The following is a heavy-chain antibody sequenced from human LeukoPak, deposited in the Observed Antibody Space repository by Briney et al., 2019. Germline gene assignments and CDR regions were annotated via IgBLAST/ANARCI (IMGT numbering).Heavy chain of an antibody. Sequence: SETLSLTCAAYGGSFSGYYWSWIRQPPGKGLEWIGEINHSGSTNYNPSLKSRVTISVDTSKNQFSLKLSSVTAADTAVYYCARGPYGDDINWFDPWGQGTLVTVSS. D-gene: IGHD4-17*01. CDR1: GGSFSGYY. CDR3: ARGPYGDDINWFDP. J-gene: IGHJ5*02. CDR2: INHSGST. V-gene: IGHV4-34*01.